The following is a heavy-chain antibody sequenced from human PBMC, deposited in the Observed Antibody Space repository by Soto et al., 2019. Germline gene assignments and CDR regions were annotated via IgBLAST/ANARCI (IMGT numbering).Heavy chain of an antibody. D-gene: IGHD2-15*01. Sequence: SQTLSLTCAISGDSISTASVAWNWIRQSPSRGLEWLGRTYYRSKWISDYAVSLKSRIVINPDTPKNQFSLQLNSVTPEDTAVYYCARGRDSAFGIWGQGTMVTVS. CDR2: TYYRSKWIS. CDR3: ARGRDSAFGI. V-gene: IGHV6-1*01. CDR1: GDSISTASVA. J-gene: IGHJ3*02.